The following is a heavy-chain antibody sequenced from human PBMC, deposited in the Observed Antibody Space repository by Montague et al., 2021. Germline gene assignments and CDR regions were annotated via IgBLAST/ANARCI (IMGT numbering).Heavy chain of an antibody. CDR2: ITLDGSST. J-gene: IGHJ3*02. CDR3: ARNLASAAPGAFDI. D-gene: IGHD6-13*01. CDR1: GFSFSSYW. V-gene: IGHV3-74*01. Sequence: FLLLSFSASGFSFSSYWMHWVRQAPGKGLLWVSRITLDGSSTTFADSVKGRFTTSRDNAEATLYLQMNSLRVEDTAVYYCARNLASAAPGAFDIWGQGTMVTVSS.